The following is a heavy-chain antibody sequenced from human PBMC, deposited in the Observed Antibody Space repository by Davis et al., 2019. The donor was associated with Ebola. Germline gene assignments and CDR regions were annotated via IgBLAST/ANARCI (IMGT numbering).Heavy chain of an antibody. CDR1: GGSISSSNW. D-gene: IGHD2-15*01. Sequence: SETLSLTCAVSGGSISSSNWWSWVRQPPGKGLEWIGEIYHSGSTNYNPSLKSRVTISVDKSKNQFSLKLSSVTAADTAVYYCASTWSGKYYYYYGMDVWGQGTTVTVSS. CDR3: ASTWSGKYYYYYGMDV. V-gene: IGHV4-4*02. J-gene: IGHJ6*02. CDR2: IYHSGST.